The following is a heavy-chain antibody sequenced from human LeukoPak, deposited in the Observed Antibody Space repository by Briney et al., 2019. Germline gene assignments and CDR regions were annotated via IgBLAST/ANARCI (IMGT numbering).Heavy chain of an antibody. D-gene: IGHD5-12*01. CDR3: AKDGLDIVATPFDY. CDR1: GFTFSSYA. V-gene: IGHV3-23*01. CDR2: ISGSGGST. J-gene: IGHJ4*02. Sequence: PGGSLRLSCAASGFTFSSYAMSWVRQAPGKGPEWVSAISGSGGSTYYADSVKGRFTISRDNSKNTLYLQMNSLRAEDTAVYYCAKDGLDIVATPFDYWGQGTLVTVSS.